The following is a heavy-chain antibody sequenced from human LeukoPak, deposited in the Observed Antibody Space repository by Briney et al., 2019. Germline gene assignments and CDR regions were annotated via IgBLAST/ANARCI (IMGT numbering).Heavy chain of an antibody. V-gene: IGHV1-69*04. Sequence: GASVKVSCKASGYTFTSYAFSWVRQAPGQGLEWMGRIIPALEISHYAQKFQGRVTTTANISTSTAYMELSSLRSEDTAVYYCATSGYRSSWYSTRREDWFDPWGQGTLVTVSS. CDR3: ATSGYRSSWYSTRREDWFDP. J-gene: IGHJ5*02. D-gene: IGHD6-13*01. CDR1: GYTFTSYA. CDR2: IIPALEIS.